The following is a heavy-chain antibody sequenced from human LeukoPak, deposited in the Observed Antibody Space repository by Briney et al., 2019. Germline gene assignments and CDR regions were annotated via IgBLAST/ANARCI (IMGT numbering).Heavy chain of an antibody. CDR1: GYTFTSYY. D-gene: IGHD3-22*01. CDR3: ARETYTYYYDSSGVRAFDI. CDR2: ISAYNGNT. J-gene: IGHJ3*02. Sequence: ASVKVSCKASGYTFTSYYMHWVRQAPGQGLEWMGWISAYNGNTNYAQKLQGRVTMTTDTSTSTAYMELRSLRSDDTAVYYCARETYTYYYDSSGVRAFDIWGQGTMVTVSS. V-gene: IGHV1-18*04.